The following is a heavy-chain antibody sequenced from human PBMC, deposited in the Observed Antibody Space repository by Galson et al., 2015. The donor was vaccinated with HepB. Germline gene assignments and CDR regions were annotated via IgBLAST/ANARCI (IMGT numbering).Heavy chain of an antibody. CDR1: GYTFTHYA. CDR3: TRVGATSGWPYYFDY. D-gene: IGHD6-19*01. CDR2: INGGNGNT. V-gene: IGHV1-3*01. Sequence: SCKASGYTFTHYAVHWVRQAPGQRLEWMGWINGGNGNTKSSQKFQGRVTITRDISASTVYMELSSLTSEDTVVYYCTRVGATSGWPYYFDYWGQGTLVTVSS. J-gene: IGHJ4*02.